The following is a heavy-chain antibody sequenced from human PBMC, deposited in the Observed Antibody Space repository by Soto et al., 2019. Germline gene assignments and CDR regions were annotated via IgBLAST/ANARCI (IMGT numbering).Heavy chain of an antibody. CDR2: IFPSDSDT. J-gene: IGHJ5*02. D-gene: IGHD3-22*01. CDR1: GYKFTSSW. V-gene: IGHV5-51*01. Sequence: GESLKISCRTSGYKFTSSWIAWVRQMPGKGLEWMGIIFPSDSDTRYSPSFQGQVTISADRSTSTVFLQWASLKASDTAVYFCARKDKSGYFNWFDPWGQGTLVTVS. CDR3: ARKDKSGYFNWFDP.